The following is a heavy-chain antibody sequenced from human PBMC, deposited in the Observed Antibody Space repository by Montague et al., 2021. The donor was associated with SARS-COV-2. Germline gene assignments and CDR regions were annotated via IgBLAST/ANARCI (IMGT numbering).Heavy chain of an antibody. CDR1: GGSFSTYS. D-gene: IGHD3-10*01. V-gene: IGHV4-34*01. Sequence: SETLSLTCAVHGGSFSTYSWNWIRQHPGKGLEWIGEIHHGGSTNYNPSLKSRVTISADTSKNQFSLKLTSVAAADTAVYYCARLGDGVVPSPKLGVGPYYSYYYMDVWGKGTTVTVSS. CDR2: IHHGGST. J-gene: IGHJ6*03. CDR3: ARLGDGVVPSPKLGVGPYYSYYYMDV.